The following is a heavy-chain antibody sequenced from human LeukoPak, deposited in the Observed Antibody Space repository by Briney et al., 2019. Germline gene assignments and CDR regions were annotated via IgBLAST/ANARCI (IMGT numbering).Heavy chain of an antibody. CDR1: GFTFSSYG. Sequence: GGSLRLSCAASGFTFSSYGMHWVRQAPGKGLEWVAVISYDGSNKYYADSVKGRFTIPRDNSKNTLYLQMNSLRAEDTAVYYCARGRIAVGFDPWGQGTLVTVSS. J-gene: IGHJ5*02. D-gene: IGHD6-19*01. V-gene: IGHV3-30*03. CDR3: ARGRIAVGFDP. CDR2: ISYDGSNK.